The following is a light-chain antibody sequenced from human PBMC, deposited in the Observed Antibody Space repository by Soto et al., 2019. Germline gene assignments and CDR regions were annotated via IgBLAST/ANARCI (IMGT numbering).Light chain of an antibody. CDR3: QQDYSTLFIT. CDR2: WAS. CDR1: QSVLYSSNNKNY. V-gene: IGKV4-1*01. Sequence: DIVMTQSPDSLAVSLGERATINCKSSQSVLYSSNNKNYLAWYQQKPGQPPKLLIYWASTRDSGVPDRFSGSGSGTDFTLTISSLQSEDVAVYYCQQDYSTLFITFGQGTRLDIK. J-gene: IGKJ5*01.